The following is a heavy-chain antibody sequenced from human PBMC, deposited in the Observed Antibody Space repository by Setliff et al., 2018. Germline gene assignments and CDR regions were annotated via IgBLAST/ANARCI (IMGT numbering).Heavy chain of an antibody. V-gene: IGHV4-34*01. CDR3: ARILVDSSGDSDYFDY. CDR2: INPSGST. J-gene: IGHJ4*02. CDR1: GGSFSDYY. D-gene: IGHD3-22*01. Sequence: ETLSLTCAVYGGSFSDYYWSWIRQPPGKGLEWIGEINPSGSTNYNPSLESRVTISVDTSKNQFSLKLSSVTAADTAVYYCARILVDSSGDSDYFDYWGQGTLVTVS.